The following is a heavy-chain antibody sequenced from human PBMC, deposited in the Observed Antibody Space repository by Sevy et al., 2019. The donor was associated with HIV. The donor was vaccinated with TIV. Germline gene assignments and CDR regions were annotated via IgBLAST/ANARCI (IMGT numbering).Heavy chain of an antibody. CDR2: IYYSGNT. Sequence: TLSLTCIVSGGSISSSSYYWGWIRQPPGKGLEWIGSIYYSGNTYYNPSLKGRVTISVDTSKRQFSLNLSSVTAADTAVYYWATRLGYCSGSSCYPPEYFHHWGQGTLVTVSS. V-gene: IGHV4-39*01. CDR1: GGSISSSSYY. D-gene: IGHD2-15*01. CDR3: ATRLGYCSGSSCYPPEYFHH. J-gene: IGHJ1*01.